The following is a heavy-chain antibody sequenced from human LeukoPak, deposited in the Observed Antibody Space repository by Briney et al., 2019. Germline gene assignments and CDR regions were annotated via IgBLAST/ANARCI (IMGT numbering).Heavy chain of an antibody. Sequence: GGSLRLSCAASGFTFSSYAMHWVRQAPGKGLEWVAVIPYDGSNKYYADSVKGRFTISRDNSKNTLYLQMNSLRAEDTAVYYCARDLAVDTAMSGFDPWGQGTLVTVSS. CDR2: IPYDGSNK. CDR3: ARDLAVDTAMSGFDP. V-gene: IGHV3-30*04. CDR1: GFTFSSYA. D-gene: IGHD5-18*01. J-gene: IGHJ5*02.